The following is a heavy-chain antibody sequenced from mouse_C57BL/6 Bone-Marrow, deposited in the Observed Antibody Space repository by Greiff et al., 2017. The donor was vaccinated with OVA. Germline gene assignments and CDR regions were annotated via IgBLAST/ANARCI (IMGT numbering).Heavy chain of an antibody. V-gene: IGHV5-12*01. CDR2: ISTGGGST. J-gene: IGHJ3*01. CDR3: ARDGDYGGVAD. Sequence: EVTVVESGGGFVQPGGSLKLSCAASGFTFSDYYMYWVSQTPEKRLEWVAYISTGGGSTYYPDTVKGRFTLSRDNAKNTLYLQMSRLKSEDTAMYDCARDGDYGGVADWGQGTLVTVSA. CDR1: GFTFSDYY. D-gene: IGHD2-13*01.